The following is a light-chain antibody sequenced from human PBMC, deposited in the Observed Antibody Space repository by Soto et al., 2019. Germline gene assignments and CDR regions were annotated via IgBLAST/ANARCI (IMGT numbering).Light chain of an antibody. CDR1: QSVSSSY. CDR3: QRNGRSPRT. J-gene: IGKJ1*01. CDR2: AAS. V-gene: IGKV3-20*01. Sequence: PQWPGTRCLARGGGCARSCMASQSVSSSYLVWHQQKPGHAPRLLICAASRRATGIPDRFRGSGSGTDFTVTIRRGERVCLSVYVCQRNGRSPRTFGQGTKVDI.